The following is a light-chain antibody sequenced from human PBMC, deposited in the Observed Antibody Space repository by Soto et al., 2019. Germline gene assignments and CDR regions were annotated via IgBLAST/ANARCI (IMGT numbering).Light chain of an antibody. CDR2: WAS. Sequence: DIVMTQSPDSLAVSLGERATINCKSSQRVLYSSNNKNYLAWYQQEPGQPPKLIIYWASTRESGVPDRFSGSGSGTDFTLTISSLQAEDVAVYYCQQYYSTPRTFGQGTKVEIK. J-gene: IGKJ1*01. CDR1: QRVLYSSNNKNY. V-gene: IGKV4-1*01. CDR3: QQYYSTPRT.